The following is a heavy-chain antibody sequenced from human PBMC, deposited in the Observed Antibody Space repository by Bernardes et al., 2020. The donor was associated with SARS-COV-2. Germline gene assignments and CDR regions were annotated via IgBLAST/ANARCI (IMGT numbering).Heavy chain of an antibody. J-gene: IGHJ3*02. CDR1: GGSISSSSYY. Sequence: AEPLSLTCTVSGGSISSSSYYWGWIRQPPGKGLEWIGSIYYSGSTYYNPSLKSRVTISVDTSKNQFSLKLSSVTAADTAVYYCARQRRVVVTALGPFDIWGQGTMVTVSS. CDR3: ARQRRVVVTALGPFDI. V-gene: IGHV4-39*01. CDR2: IYYSGST. D-gene: IGHD2-21*02.